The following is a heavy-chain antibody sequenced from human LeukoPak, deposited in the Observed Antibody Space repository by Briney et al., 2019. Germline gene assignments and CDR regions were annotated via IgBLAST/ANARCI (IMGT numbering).Heavy chain of an antibody. CDR2: INHSGST. V-gene: IGHV4-39*01. D-gene: IGHD6-19*01. CDR1: GGSISSSRDY. Sequence: SETLSLTCTVSGGSISSSRDYWAWIRQPPGKGLEWVGEINHSGSTNYNPSLKSRVTISVDTSKNQFSLKLSSVTAADTAVYYCARHPRGLAVAGYYFDYWGQGTLVTVSS. CDR3: ARHPRGLAVAGYYFDY. J-gene: IGHJ4*02.